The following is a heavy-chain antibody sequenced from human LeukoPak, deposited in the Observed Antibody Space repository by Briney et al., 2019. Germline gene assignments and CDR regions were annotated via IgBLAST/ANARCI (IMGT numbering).Heavy chain of an antibody. CDR1: GFTLSDYA. CDR3: ARSGYNWNDVIFFDY. CDR2: MSGDSDYT. D-gene: IGHD1-1*01. V-gene: IGHV3-23*01. J-gene: IGHJ4*02. Sequence: GGSLRLSCEASGFTLSDYAMAWVRQAPGKGLEWVSAMSGDSDYTYYDASVKGRFTISRGTSKSTLYLQMNSLRAADTAVYYCARSGYNWNDVIFFDYWGQGILVTVSS.